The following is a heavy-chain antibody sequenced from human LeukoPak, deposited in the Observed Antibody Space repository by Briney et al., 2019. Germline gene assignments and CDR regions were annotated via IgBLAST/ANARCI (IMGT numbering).Heavy chain of an antibody. Sequence: SETVSLTCTVSGGSISRYHWSWIRQPPGKGLEWIGYIYYSGNTIYNPSLKSRVTISVDTSKNQFSLKLSSVTAADTAVYYCARAEYSSSWSTEKFYFDYWGQGTLVTVSS. J-gene: IGHJ4*02. CDR3: ARAEYSSSWSTEKFYFDY. V-gene: IGHV4-59*01. CDR2: IYYSGNT. D-gene: IGHD6-13*01. CDR1: GGSISRYH.